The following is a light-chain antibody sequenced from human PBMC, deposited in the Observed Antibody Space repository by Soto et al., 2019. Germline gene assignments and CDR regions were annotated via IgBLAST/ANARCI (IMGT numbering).Light chain of an antibody. V-gene: IGKV1-12*01. CDR3: QHADGLRALT. CDR2: HTS. CDR1: QDAGSW. J-gene: IGKJ4*01. Sequence: DLQMTQSPPFVSASVGDRVTISCRASQDAGSWLSWFHQKPGGAPNLLIFHTSRLQSGVPSRFDGRGSGTEFTLTISSMQPEDFGTYYCQHADGLRALTFGGGTTVEI.